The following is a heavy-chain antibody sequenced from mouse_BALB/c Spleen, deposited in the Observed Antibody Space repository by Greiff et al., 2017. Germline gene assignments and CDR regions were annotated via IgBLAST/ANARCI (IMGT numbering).Heavy chain of an antibody. CDR2: ISTYYGDA. CDR1: GYTFTDYA. D-gene: IGHD2-4*01. J-gene: IGHJ4*01. Sequence: QVHVKQSGAELVRPGVSVKISCKGSGYTFTDYAMHWVKQSHAKSLEWIGVISTYYGDASYNQKFKGKATMTVDKSSSTAYMELARLTSEDSAIFYCARVYYDYDVRYAMDDGGQGTSVTVSS. CDR3: ARVYYDYDVRYAMDD. V-gene: IGHV1S137*01.